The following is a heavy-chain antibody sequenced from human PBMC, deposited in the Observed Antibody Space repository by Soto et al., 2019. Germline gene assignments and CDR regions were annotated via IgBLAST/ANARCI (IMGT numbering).Heavy chain of an antibody. CDR1: GFSFSSYG. D-gene: IGHD4-4*01. CDR3: AKDDNSNHAFDY. Sequence: QVQLVESGGGVVQPGRSLRLSCAASGFSFSSYGMHWVRQAPGKGLEWVAVISYGGRSNYFADSVKGRFTISRDNSKNTLYLQRNSLGAEDTAVYYCAKDDNSNHAFDYWGQGTLVTVSS. CDR2: ISYGGRSN. J-gene: IGHJ4*02. V-gene: IGHV3-30*18.